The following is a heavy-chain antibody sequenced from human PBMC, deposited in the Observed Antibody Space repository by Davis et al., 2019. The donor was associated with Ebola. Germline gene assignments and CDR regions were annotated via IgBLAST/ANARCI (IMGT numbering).Heavy chain of an antibody. J-gene: IGHJ3*02. CDR1: GGTFSSYA. V-gene: IGHV1-69*13. D-gene: IGHD1-1*01. CDR2: IIPIFGTA. CDR3: ARGGSTGVGRAFDI. Sequence: SVKVSCKASGGTFSSYAISWVRQAPGQGLEWMGGIIPIFGTANYAQKFQGRVTITAVESTGTAYMELSSLRSEDTAVYYCARGGSTGVGRAFDIWGQGTMVTVSS.